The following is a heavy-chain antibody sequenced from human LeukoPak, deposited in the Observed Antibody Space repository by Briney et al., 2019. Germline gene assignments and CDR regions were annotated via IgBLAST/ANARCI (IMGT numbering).Heavy chain of an antibody. CDR1: GFTFSSYS. V-gene: IGHV3-21*01. CDR3: ARDASPYSSSFDAFDI. J-gene: IGHJ3*02. CDR2: ISSSSSYI. D-gene: IGHD6-6*01. Sequence: PGGSLRLSCAASGFTFSSYSMNWVRQAPVKGLEWVSSISSSSSYIYYADSVKGRFTISRDNAKNSLYLQMNSLRAEDTAVYYCARDASPYSSSFDAFDIWGQGTMVTVSS.